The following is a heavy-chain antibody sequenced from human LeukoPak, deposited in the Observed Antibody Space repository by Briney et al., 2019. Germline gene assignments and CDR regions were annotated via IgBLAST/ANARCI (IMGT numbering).Heavy chain of an antibody. J-gene: IGHJ3*01. V-gene: IGHV3-21*01. CDR3: ARISGGWSRGAFDV. CDR1: GITFSSYS. D-gene: IGHD6-19*01. Sequence: PGGSLRLSCAASGITFSSYSMNWVRQAPGKGLEWVSSISTSSSYIYYADSVKGRFTISRDNARNSLYLQMNSLRAEDTAVYYCARISGGWSRGAFDVWGQGTMVTVSS. CDR2: ISTSSSYI.